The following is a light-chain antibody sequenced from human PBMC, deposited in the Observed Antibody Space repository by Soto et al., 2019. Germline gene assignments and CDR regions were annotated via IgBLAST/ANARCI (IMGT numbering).Light chain of an antibody. CDR3: QQAHSFPLT. Sequence: DIQMTQSPSSLSASVGDRVTITCRASQHINTWLVWYQQKPGKAPKLLIAGSSLQSGVPSRFSGSGSGTDFTLTISSLEPEDFASYYCQQAHSFPLTFGGGTKVEIK. J-gene: IGKJ4*01. V-gene: IGKV1-12*01. CDR2: AGS. CDR1: QHINTW.